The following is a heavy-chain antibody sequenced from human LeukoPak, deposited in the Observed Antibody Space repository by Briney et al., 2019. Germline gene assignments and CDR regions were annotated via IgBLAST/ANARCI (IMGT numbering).Heavy chain of an antibody. CDR2: IKQDGSEK. CDR3: ARDRSQGYYDFWSGYSGDYYFDY. Sequence: GGSLRPSCAASGFTFSSYRMSWVRQAPGKGLEWVANIKQDGSEKYYVDSVKGRFTISRDNAKNSLYLQMNSLRAEDTAVYYCARDRSQGYYDFWSGYSGDYYFDYWGQGTLVTVSS. V-gene: IGHV3-7*01. D-gene: IGHD3-3*01. CDR1: GFTFSSYR. J-gene: IGHJ4*02.